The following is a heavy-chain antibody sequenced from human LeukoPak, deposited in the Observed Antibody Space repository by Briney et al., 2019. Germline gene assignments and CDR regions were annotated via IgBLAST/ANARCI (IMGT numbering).Heavy chain of an antibody. V-gene: IGHV3-30-3*01. Sequence: GRSLRLSCAASGFTFSSYNVDWVRQAPGKGLEWVARISYGGSNNYYADSVKGLFTISTDNPKNTLYLQMDSLRAEDTAVYYCARAAHTTYVLGRYYYYAMDVWGQGTTVTVSS. J-gene: IGHJ6*02. CDR3: ARAAHTTYVLGRYYYYAMDV. D-gene: IGHD3-10*01. CDR2: ISYGGSNN. CDR1: GFTFSSYN.